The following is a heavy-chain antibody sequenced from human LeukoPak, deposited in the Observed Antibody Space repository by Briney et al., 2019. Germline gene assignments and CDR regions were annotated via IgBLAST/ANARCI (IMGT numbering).Heavy chain of an antibody. D-gene: IGHD3-22*01. V-gene: IGHV4-34*01. CDR3: ARDLRRDYYDSSGYYQRAAGVDY. Sequence: SETLSLTCAVYGGSFSGYYWSWIRQPPGKGLEWIGEINHSGSTYYNPSLKSRVTISVDTSKNQFSLKLSSVTAADTAVYYCARDLRRDYYDSSGYYQRAAGVDYWGQGTLVTVSS. CDR1: GGSFSGYY. CDR2: INHSGST. J-gene: IGHJ4*02.